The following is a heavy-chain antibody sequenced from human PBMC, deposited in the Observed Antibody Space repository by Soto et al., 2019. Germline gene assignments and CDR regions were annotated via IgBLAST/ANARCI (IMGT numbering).Heavy chain of an antibody. V-gene: IGHV3-23*01. CDR3: AFRVVVAAPYND. CDR2: ISGSGGST. D-gene: IGHD2-15*01. Sequence: EVQLLESGGGLVQPGGSLRLSCAASGSTFSSYAMSWVRQAPGKGLEWVSAISGSGGSTYYADSVKGRFTISRDNSKNTLDLQMNSLRAEDTAVYYCAFRVVVAAPYNDWGQGTLVTVSS. J-gene: IGHJ4*02. CDR1: GSTFSSYA.